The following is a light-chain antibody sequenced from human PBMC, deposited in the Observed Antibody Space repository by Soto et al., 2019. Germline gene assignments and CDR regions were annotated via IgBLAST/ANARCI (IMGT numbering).Light chain of an antibody. Sequence: EIVLTQSPDTLSLSPGDRATLSCRASQSVSSNYVAWYQQKPGQAPRLLTHGSSSRATGIPDRFSGRGFGTDFTLVISRLEPEDFAVYYCQQYGGAPFTFGPGTRVDVK. J-gene: IGKJ3*01. CDR2: GSS. CDR1: QSVSSNY. V-gene: IGKV3-20*01. CDR3: QQYGGAPFT.